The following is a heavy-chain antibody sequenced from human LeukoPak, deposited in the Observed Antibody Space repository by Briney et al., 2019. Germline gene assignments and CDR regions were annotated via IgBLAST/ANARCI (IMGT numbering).Heavy chain of an antibody. V-gene: IGHV1-2*02. J-gene: IGHJ4*02. CDR2: INPNSGGT. CDR3: ARESYGSSLYYFDY. Sequence: ASVKVSCKASGYTFTGYYMHWVRQAPGQGLEWMGWINPNSGGTNYAQKFQGRVTMTRDTSISTAYMELSRLRSDDTAVYYCARESYGSSLYYFDYWGQGTLVTVSS. CDR1: GYTFTGYY. D-gene: IGHD3-22*01.